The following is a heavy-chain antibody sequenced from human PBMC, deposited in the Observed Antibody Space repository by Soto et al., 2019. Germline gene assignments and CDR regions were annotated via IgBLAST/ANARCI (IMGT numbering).Heavy chain of an antibody. Sequence: EVQLVESGGGLVQPGGSLRLSCAASGFTFSNYWMNWVRQAPGKGLEWVANIKGDGSEKYYVESVKGRFTISRDNAKNSLYLQINSLRAEDTAVYYCARDWLHWGQGTLVTVSS. CDR2: IKGDGSEK. V-gene: IGHV3-7*01. CDR3: ARDWLH. D-gene: IGHD6-19*01. J-gene: IGHJ4*02. CDR1: GFTFSNYW.